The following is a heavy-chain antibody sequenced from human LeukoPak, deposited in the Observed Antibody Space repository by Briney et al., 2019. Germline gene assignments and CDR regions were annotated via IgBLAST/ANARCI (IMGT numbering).Heavy chain of an antibody. V-gene: IGHV1-3*01. CDR3: ATNYYGSGSYENAFDI. D-gene: IGHD3-10*01. Sequence: ASVKVSCKASGYTFTSYAMHWVRQAPGRRLEWMGWINAGNGNTKYSQKFQGRVTITRDTSASTAYMELSSLRSEDTAVYYCATNYYGSGSYENAFDIWGQGTMVTVSS. J-gene: IGHJ3*02. CDR2: INAGNGNT. CDR1: GYTFTSYA.